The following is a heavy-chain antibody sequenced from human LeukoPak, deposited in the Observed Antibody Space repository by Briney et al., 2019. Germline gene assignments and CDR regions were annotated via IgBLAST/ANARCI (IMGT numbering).Heavy chain of an antibody. CDR1: GGTFSSYA. CDR2: IIPIFGTA. J-gene: IGHJ6*03. CDR3: ARGVRNDYFFYYYYMDV. D-gene: IGHD2/OR15-2a*01. Sequence: GASVKVSCKASGGTFSSYAISWVRQAPGQGLEWMGGIIPIFGTANYAQKFQGRVTITTDESTSTAYMELSSLRSEDTAVYYCARGVRNDYFFYYYYMDVWGKGTTVTVSS. V-gene: IGHV1-69*05.